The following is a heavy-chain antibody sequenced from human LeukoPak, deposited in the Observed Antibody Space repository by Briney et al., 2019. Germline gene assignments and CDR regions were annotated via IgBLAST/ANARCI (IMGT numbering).Heavy chain of an antibody. D-gene: IGHD3-10*01. CDR3: ASEVERGPYGSGSYGYGLDV. J-gene: IGHJ6*02. CDR2: ISYDGNNK. Sequence: GRSLRLSCAASGFTFSSYAMHWVRQAPGKGLEWVAVISYDGNNKYYADSVKGRFTISRDNSKNTLYLQMDSLRAEDTAVYYCASEVERGPYGSGSYGYGLDVWGQGTTVTVSS. CDR1: GFTFSSYA. V-gene: IGHV3-30*04.